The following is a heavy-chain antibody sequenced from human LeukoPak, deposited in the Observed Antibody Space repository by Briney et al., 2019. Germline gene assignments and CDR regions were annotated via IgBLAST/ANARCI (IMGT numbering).Heavy chain of an antibody. V-gene: IGHV3-21*01. CDR2: IRSSSSYI. J-gene: IGHJ4*02. D-gene: IGHD3-16*01. Sequence: GGSLRLSCAASGFIFSTYDMNWVRQAPGKGLEWVSSIRSSSSYIYYADSVKGRFTISIDNAKNSMYLQMNSLRAEDTAVYYCARGQSAYGARRTPDYWGQGTLVTVSS. CDR1: GFIFSTYD. CDR3: ARGQSAYGARRTPDY.